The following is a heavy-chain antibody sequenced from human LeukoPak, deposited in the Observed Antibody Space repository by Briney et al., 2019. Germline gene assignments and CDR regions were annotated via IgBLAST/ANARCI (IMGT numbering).Heavy chain of an antibody. D-gene: IGHD1-26*01. J-gene: IGHJ4*02. CDR2: INPTSGDT. CDR1: GYTFIGSY. V-gene: IGHV1-2*02. Sequence: ASVKVSCKASGYTFIGSYIDWVRQAPGQGPEWMGWINPTSGDTNYALKFQGRITLTRDTSASTAYMELSSLRSEDTAVYYCARDFRGAFAYWGQGTLVTVSS. CDR3: ARDFRGAFAY.